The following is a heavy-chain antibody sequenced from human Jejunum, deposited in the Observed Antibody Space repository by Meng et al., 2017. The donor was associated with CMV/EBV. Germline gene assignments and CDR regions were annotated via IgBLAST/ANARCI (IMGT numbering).Heavy chain of an antibody. D-gene: IGHD4-17*01. J-gene: IGHJ4*02. CDR3: ARATNFVTV. V-gene: IGHV4-30-4*01. CDR1: GESINSDNY. CDR2: IYYTGNT. Sequence: LSLTCSVSGESINSDNYWSWIRQSPGKGLEWIGYIYYTGNTYYNPSLKSRVTISLGTSKNQFSLKLNSVTAADTAVYYCARATNFVTVWGQGTPVTVSS.